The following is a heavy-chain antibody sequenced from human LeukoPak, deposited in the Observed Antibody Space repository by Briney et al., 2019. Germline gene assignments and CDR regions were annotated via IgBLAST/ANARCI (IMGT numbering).Heavy chain of an antibody. Sequence: SETLSLTCTVSGGSISSGGYYWSWIRQPPGKGLEWIGYIYHSGSTYYNPSLKSRVTISVDTSKNQFSLKLSSVTAADTAVYYCARIYYDFWSGYPDYWGQGTLVTVSS. D-gene: IGHD3-3*01. J-gene: IGHJ4*02. CDR2: IYHSGST. V-gene: IGHV4-30-2*01. CDR3: ARIYYDFWSGYPDY. CDR1: GGSISSGGYY.